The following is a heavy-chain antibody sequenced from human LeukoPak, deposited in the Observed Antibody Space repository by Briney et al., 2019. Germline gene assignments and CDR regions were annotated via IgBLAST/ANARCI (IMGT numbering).Heavy chain of an antibody. J-gene: IGHJ4*02. D-gene: IGHD2-8*02. CDR3: SRGYSTGHYFDF. V-gene: IGHV4-59*01. CDR2: IYYSGST. Sequence: SETLSLTCTVSCASISSYYRTWIRQPPGKGLEWIGYIYYSGSTNYNPSLKSRVTISVHTSKNQFSLKLSSVTAADTAMYYCSRGYSTGHYFDFWGQGTLVTISS. CDR1: CASISSYY.